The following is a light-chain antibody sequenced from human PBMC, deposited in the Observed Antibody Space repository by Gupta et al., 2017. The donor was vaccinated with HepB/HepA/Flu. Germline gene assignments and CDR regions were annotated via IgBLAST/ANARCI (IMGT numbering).Light chain of an antibody. Sequence: QSVLTPPPSASGTPGQRVTISCSGSSSNIGSNYVYWYQQLPGTAPKLLIYRNNQRPSGVPDRFSGSKSGTSASLAISGLRSEDEADYYCAAWDDSLHVVFGGGTKLTVL. CDR2: RNN. J-gene: IGLJ2*01. CDR1: SSNIGSNY. CDR3: AAWDDSLHVV. V-gene: IGLV1-47*01.